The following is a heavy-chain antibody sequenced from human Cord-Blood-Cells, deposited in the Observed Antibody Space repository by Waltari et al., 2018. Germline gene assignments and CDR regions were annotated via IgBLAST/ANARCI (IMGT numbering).Heavy chain of an antibody. V-gene: IGHV3-21*01. CDR3: AKTDSSGNY. CDR1: GFTFSSYI. D-gene: IGHD6-19*01. Sequence: EMQWVESGGGLVKPGGSLRLSCASAGFTFSSYIINWVRQAPGKGLEWVSSISSSSSYIYYADSVKGRFTISRDNAKNSLYLQMNSLRAEDTAVYYCAKTDSSGNYWGQGTLVTVSS. J-gene: IGHJ4*02. CDR2: ISSSSSYI.